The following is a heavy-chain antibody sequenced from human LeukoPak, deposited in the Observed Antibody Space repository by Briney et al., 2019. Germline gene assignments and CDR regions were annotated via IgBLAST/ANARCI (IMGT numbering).Heavy chain of an antibody. J-gene: IGHJ6*03. D-gene: IGHD6-19*01. CDR3: ARTVYSSGTYYYYYYMDV. CDR1: GFTFSSYE. Sequence: GGSLRLSCAASGFTFSSYEMNLVRQAPGKGLEWVSYISSSGSTIYYADSVKGRFTISRDNAKNSLYLQMNSLRAEDTAVYYCARTVYSSGTYYYYYYMDVWGKGTTVTISS. CDR2: ISSSGSTI. V-gene: IGHV3-48*03.